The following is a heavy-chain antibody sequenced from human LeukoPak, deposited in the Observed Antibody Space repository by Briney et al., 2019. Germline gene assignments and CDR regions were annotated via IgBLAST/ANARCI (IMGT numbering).Heavy chain of an antibody. J-gene: IGHJ4*02. D-gene: IGHD2-15*01. CDR3: ARGPGWNYFDY. V-gene: IGHV3-66*01. CDR2: IYRHGSA. Sequence: GGSLRLSCAVSGFTVSIYYMTWVRQAPGKGLEWVSFIYRHGSANYADSVKGRFAISRDNSKNTVYLQMNSLRAEDTAVYYCARGPGWNYFDYWGQGTLVTVSS. CDR1: GFTVSIYY.